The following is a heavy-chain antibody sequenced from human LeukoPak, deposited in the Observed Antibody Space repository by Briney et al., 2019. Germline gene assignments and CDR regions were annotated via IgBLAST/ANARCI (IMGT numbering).Heavy chain of an antibody. Sequence: GGSLRLSCTVSGFNFAYHTLNWFRQPPGKGLEWVSAISGSGGSTYYADSVKGRFTISRDNSKNTLYLHMNSLRAEDTAVYYCANSPDGAFDYWGQGTLVTVSS. CDR1: GFNFAYHT. V-gene: IGHV3-23*01. CDR3: ANSPDGAFDY. J-gene: IGHJ4*02. CDR2: ISGSGGST.